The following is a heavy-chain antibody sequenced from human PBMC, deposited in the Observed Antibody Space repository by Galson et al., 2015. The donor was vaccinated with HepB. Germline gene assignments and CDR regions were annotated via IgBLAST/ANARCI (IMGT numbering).Heavy chain of an antibody. CDR3: ARGRSSSWYGGVFDY. CDR1: GFTFSSYS. Sequence: SLRLSCAASGFTFSSYSMNWVRQAPGKGLEWVSYISSSSSTIYYADSVKGRFTISRDNAKNSLYLQMNSLRDEDTAVYYCARGRSSSWYGGVFDYWGQGTLVTVSS. V-gene: IGHV3-48*02. J-gene: IGHJ4*02. D-gene: IGHD6-13*01. CDR2: ISSSSSTI.